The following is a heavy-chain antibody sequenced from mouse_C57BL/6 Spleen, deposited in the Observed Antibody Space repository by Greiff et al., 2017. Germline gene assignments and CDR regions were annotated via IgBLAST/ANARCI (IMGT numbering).Heavy chain of an antibody. D-gene: IGHD3-3*01. Sequence: VQLQQPGAELVKPGASVKMSCKASGYTFTSYWVTWVKQRPGQGLEWIGDIYPGSGSTNYNEKFKSKATLTVDTSSSTAYMQLSSLTSEDSAVYYCARGDRGYFDVWGTGTTVTVSS. CDR3: ARGDRGYFDV. V-gene: IGHV1-55*01. J-gene: IGHJ1*03. CDR2: IYPGSGST. CDR1: GYTFTSYW.